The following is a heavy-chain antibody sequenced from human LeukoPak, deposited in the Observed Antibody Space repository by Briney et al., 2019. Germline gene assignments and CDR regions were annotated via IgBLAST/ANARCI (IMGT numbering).Heavy chain of an antibody. J-gene: IGHJ4*02. D-gene: IGHD3-3*01. CDR1: GCTFSSYS. Sequence: PGGALRLSCAASGCTFSSYSMNWVRQAPGKGLEWVSSISSSSSYIYYADSVKGRFTISRDNAKNSLYLQMNSLRDEDTAVYYCARDRSPSEYFGVVYYWGQGTLVTVSS. V-gene: IGHV3-21*01. CDR3: ARDRSPSEYFGVVYY. CDR2: ISSSSSYI.